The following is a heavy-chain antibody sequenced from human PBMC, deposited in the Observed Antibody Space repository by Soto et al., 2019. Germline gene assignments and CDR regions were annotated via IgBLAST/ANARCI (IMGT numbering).Heavy chain of an antibody. D-gene: IGHD6-19*01. CDR2: IWYDGSIK. CDR1: GFTFSSYG. J-gene: IGHJ4*02. CDR3: PRAFSPGVAGRLFDF. Sequence: GGSLRLYCVASGFTFSSYGMHWVRQAPRKGLEWLAVIWYDGSIKYYADSVKGRFTISRDDSKNTLYLQMDSLRVEDSAIYYCPRAFSPGVAGRLFDFWGLGTPVTVSS. V-gene: IGHV3-33*08.